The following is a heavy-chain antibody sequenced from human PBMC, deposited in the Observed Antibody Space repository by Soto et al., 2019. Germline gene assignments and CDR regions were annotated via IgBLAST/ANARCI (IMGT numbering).Heavy chain of an antibody. D-gene: IGHD3-3*01. Sequence: GASVKVSCKASGYTFTSYGISWVRQAPGQGLEWMGWISAYNGNTNYAQKLQGRVTMTTDTSTGTAYMELRSLRSDDTAVYYCARYDFWSGYYKSFDYWGQGTLVTVSS. CDR3: ARYDFWSGYYKSFDY. J-gene: IGHJ4*02. V-gene: IGHV1-18*04. CDR1: GYTFTSYG. CDR2: ISAYNGNT.